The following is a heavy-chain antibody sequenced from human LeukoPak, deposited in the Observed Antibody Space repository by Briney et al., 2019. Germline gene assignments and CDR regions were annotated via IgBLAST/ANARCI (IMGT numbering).Heavy chain of an antibody. CDR1: GDSISTYY. CDR2: VYYSGNT. CDR3: ARADYYGSGSYLGWSWFDP. J-gene: IGHJ5*02. D-gene: IGHD3-10*01. V-gene: IGHV4-59*01. Sequence: PSETLSLTCTVSGDSISTYYWSWIRQPPGKGLEWIGYVYYSGNTDYNPSLKSRVTIAIDTSKNQFSLKLSSVTAADTAVYYCARADYYGSGSYLGWSWFDPWGQGTLVTVSS.